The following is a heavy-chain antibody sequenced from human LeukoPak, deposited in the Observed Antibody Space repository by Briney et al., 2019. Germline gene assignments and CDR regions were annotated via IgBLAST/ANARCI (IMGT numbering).Heavy chain of an antibody. CDR3: TTDPFYDSAGFAF. CDR2: IETKAHGGTT. D-gene: IGHD5/OR15-5a*01. V-gene: IGHV3-15*07. J-gene: IGHJ4*02. Sequence: GGSLRLSCAASSYIFSDAWMNWVRQAPGKGLEWVGRIETKAHGGTTKYAAPVKGRFTISRDDSKNTLYLQMSSLKTEDTAAYYCTTDPFYDSAGFAFWGQGTLVAVS. CDR1: SYIFSDAW.